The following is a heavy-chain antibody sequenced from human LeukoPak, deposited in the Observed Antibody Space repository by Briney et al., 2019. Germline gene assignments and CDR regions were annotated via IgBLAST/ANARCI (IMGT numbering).Heavy chain of an antibody. CDR2: IIPIFGTA. J-gene: IGHJ4*02. D-gene: IGHD3-10*01. Sequence: GASVKVSCKASGGTFSSYAISWVRQAPGQGLEWMGGIIPIFGTANYAQKFQGRVTITADKSTSTAYMELSSLRSDDTAVYYCARDGVAKGSGTRPFDYWGQGTLVTVSS. CDR1: GGTFSSYA. CDR3: ARDGVAKGSGTRPFDY. V-gene: IGHV1-69*06.